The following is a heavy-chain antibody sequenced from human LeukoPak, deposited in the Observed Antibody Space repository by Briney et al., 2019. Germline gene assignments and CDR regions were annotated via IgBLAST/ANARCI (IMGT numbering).Heavy chain of an antibody. CDR3: TRGQGLYY. J-gene: IGHJ4*02. D-gene: IGHD3/OR15-3a*01. V-gene: IGHV3-49*03. CDR2: IRRKVYGGTA. Sequence: GGSLRLSCAASGFTFSGSTMSWYRQAPGKGLEWVGFIRRKVYGGTAEYAASVKGRFTISRDDSKSIAYLQMDSLKIEDSAVYYCTRGQGLYYWGQGTLVIVSS. CDR1: GFTFSGST.